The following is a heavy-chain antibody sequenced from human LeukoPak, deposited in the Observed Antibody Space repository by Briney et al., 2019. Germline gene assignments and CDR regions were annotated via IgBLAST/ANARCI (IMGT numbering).Heavy chain of an antibody. J-gene: IGHJ6*03. V-gene: IGHV1-2*02. D-gene: IGHD3-10*01. CDR2: INPNSGGT. CDR1: GYTFTGYY. CDR3: ARDPSITMVRGVINYYYYMDV. Sequence: ASVKVSCKASGYTFTGYYMHWVRQAPEQGLEWMGWINPNSGGTNYAQKFQGRVTMTRDTSISTAYMELSRLRSDDTAVYYCARDPSITMVRGVINYYYYMDVWGKGTTVTISS.